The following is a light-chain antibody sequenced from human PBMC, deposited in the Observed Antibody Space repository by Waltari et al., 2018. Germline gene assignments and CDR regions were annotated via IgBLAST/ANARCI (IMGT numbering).Light chain of an antibody. CDR2: DVS. CDR3: SSYISSSTLEL. J-gene: IGLJ2*01. V-gene: IGLV2-14*03. Sequence: QSALTQPASVSGSPGQSITISCTGPSSDVGGYNYVYWYQQHPGKAPKLMIFDVSNRPSGVSNRFSGSKSGNTASLTISGLQAEDEADYYCSSYISSSTLELFGGGTSLTVL. CDR1: SSDVGGYNY.